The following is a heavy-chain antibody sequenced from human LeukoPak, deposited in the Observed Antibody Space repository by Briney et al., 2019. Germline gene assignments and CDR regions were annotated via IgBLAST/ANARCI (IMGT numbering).Heavy chain of an antibody. J-gene: IGHJ5*02. Sequence: GGSLRLSCAASGFTFSSYWMSWVRQAPGKGLEWVANIKQDGSEKYYVDSVKGRFTISRDNAKNSLYLQMNSLRAEDTAVYYCAALAYSSSWYPGSFDPWGQGTLVTVSS. CDR1: GFTFSSYW. V-gene: IGHV3-7*01. CDR2: IKQDGSEK. D-gene: IGHD6-13*01. CDR3: AALAYSSSWYPGSFDP.